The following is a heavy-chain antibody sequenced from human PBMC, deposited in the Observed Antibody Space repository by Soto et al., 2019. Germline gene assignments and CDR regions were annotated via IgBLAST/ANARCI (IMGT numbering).Heavy chain of an antibody. V-gene: IGHV4-38-2*01. D-gene: IGHD3-22*01. J-gene: IGHJ6*01. CDR1: GDSINSGYY. CDR3: AREAGARNGYLH. CDR2: RLHGGDA. Sequence: SETMSLTCVVFGDSINSGYYWGWIRQNHGKGLEWIGSRLHGGDAFYNPSLKPRVSISLDTSNNRFSLKLTSATAADTAVYYLAREAGARNGYLHWGRGTGGTVST.